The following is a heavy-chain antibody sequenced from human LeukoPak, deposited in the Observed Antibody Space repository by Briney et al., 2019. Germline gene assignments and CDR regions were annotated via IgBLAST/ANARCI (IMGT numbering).Heavy chain of an antibody. V-gene: IGHV3-15*05. Sequence: GGSLRLSCVASGFPFSSYGMHWVRQAPGKGLEWVGRIKNKDEGEKTDYAAPVKGRFTISRDDSKATLFLQMNSLKMEDTAIYYCTTGIDYGGGYWGQGTLVSVSS. J-gene: IGHJ4*02. CDR2: IKNKDEGEKT. D-gene: IGHD3-16*01. CDR1: GFPFSSYG. CDR3: TTGIDYGGGY.